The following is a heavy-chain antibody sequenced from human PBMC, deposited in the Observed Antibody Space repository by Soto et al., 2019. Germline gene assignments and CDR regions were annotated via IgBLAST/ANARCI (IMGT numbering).Heavy chain of an antibody. CDR2: IRNKAYGETT. D-gene: IGHD2-15*01. J-gene: IGHJ4*02. CDR1: GFTFGEYA. V-gene: IGHV3-49*03. CDR3: TRCSGGSCWTVDY. Sequence: GGPLRLYCKTAGFTFGEYAMNLFRQAPGKGLEWVGFIRNKAYGETTQYAASVKGIFTISRDDSKSIAYLQMNSLKTEDTAVYYCTRCSGGSCWTVDYWGQGT.